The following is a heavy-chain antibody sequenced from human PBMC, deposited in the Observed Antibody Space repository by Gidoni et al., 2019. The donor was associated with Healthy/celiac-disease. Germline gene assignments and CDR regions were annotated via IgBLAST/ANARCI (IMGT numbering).Heavy chain of an antibody. Sequence: EVQLVESGGGLVKPGGSLRLYCAASGFTFSSYSMNWVRQAPGKGLEWVSSISSSSSYIYYADSVKGRFTISRDNAKNSLYLQMNSLRAEDTAVYYCATFELMVYAIPLYYYMDVWGKGTTVTVSS. D-gene: IGHD2-8*01. CDR3: ATFELMVYAIPLYYYMDV. V-gene: IGHV3-21*01. J-gene: IGHJ6*03. CDR1: GFTFSSYS. CDR2: ISSSSSYI.